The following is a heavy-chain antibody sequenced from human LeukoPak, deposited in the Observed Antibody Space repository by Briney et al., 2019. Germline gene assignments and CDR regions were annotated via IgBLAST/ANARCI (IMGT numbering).Heavy chain of an antibody. V-gene: IGHV3-7*03. CDR3: ATLRTFDY. D-gene: IGHD1-14*01. CDR2: IKQDGSEK. CDR1: GFTFSNYW. Sequence: GGSLRLSWAASGFTFSNYWISWVRQAPGKGLEWVANIKQDGSEKSYVGSVKGRFTISRNNADNSLYLQMNNLRAEDRAVYYCATLRTFDYWGQGTMVTVSS. J-gene: IGHJ4*02.